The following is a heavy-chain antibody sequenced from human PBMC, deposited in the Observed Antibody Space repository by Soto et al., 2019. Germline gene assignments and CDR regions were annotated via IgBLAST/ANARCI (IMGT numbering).Heavy chain of an antibody. Sequence: GGSLRLSCAASGFTFSNAWMSWVRQAPGKGLEWVGRIKSKTDGGTTDYAAPVKGRFTISRDDSKNTLYLQMNSLKTEDTAVYYCTTDLGYCSVGSCYDYWGQGTLVTVSS. J-gene: IGHJ4*02. CDR2: IKSKTDGGTT. CDR1: GFTFSNAW. D-gene: IGHD2-15*01. CDR3: TTDLGYCSVGSCYDY. V-gene: IGHV3-15*01.